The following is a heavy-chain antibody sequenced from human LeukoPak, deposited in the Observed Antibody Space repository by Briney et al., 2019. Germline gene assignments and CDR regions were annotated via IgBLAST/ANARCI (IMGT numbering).Heavy chain of an antibody. CDR1: GGSISSYY. D-gene: IGHD3-22*01. J-gene: IGHJ6*02. Sequence: PSETLSLTCTVSGGSISSYYWSWIRQPAGKGLEWIGRIYTSGSTNYNPSLKSRVTMSVDTSKNQFSLKLSSVTAADTAVYYCARDGVYDSSGYYLGLRNYYGMDVWGQGTTVTVSS. V-gene: IGHV4-4*07. CDR2: IYTSGST. CDR3: ARDGVYDSSGYYLGLRNYYGMDV.